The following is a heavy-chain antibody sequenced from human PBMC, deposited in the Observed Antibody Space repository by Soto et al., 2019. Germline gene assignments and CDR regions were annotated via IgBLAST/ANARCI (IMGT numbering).Heavy chain of an antibody. CDR2: ISAYNGNT. CDR1: GYTFTSYG. CDR3: AGLQTDYCTNGVCPGGFDP. D-gene: IGHD2-8*01. Sequence: GASVKVSCKASGYTFTSYGISWVRQAPGQGLEWMEWISAYNGNTNYAQKLQGRVTMTTDTSTSTAYMELRSLRSDDTAVYYCAGLQTDYCTNGVCPGGFDPWGQGTLVTVSS. J-gene: IGHJ5*02. V-gene: IGHV1-18*04.